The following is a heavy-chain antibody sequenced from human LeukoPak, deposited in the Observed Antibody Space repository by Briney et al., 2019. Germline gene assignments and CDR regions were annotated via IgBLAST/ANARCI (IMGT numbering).Heavy chain of an antibody. Sequence: GTSVKFSCKTSGFTFTSSAMQWVRQARGQRLEWIGWIVVGSGNTNYAKKFQERVTITRDMSTSTAYMELSSLRSEDTAVYYCAASVQLNGAFDIWGQGTMVTVSS. CDR2: IVVGSGNT. CDR3: AASVQLNGAFDI. J-gene: IGHJ3*02. D-gene: IGHD1-1*01. CDR1: GFTFTSSA. V-gene: IGHV1-58*02.